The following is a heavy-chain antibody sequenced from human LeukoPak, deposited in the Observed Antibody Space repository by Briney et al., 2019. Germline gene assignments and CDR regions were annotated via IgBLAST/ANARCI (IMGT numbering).Heavy chain of an antibody. CDR3: ARDSGTTGEVKFDP. CDR1: GGSIRSYY. D-gene: IGHD3-10*01. CDR2: IYYSGST. Sequence: KPSETLSLTCTVSGGSIRSYYWSWIRQPPGKGLEWIGYIYYSGSTNYNPSLKSRVTISVDTSKNQFSLKLSSVTAADTAVYYCARDSGTTGEVKFDPWGQGTLVTVSS. V-gene: IGHV4-59*12. J-gene: IGHJ5*02.